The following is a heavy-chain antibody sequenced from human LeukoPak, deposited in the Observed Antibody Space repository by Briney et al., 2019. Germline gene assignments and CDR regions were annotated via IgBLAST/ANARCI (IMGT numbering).Heavy chain of an antibody. J-gene: IGHJ4*02. V-gene: IGHV3-48*01. CDR3: ARGPSGYHNT. Sequence: PGGSLRLSCAASGFTFSSYSMNWVRQAPGKGLEWVSYISSSSSTIYYADSVKGRFTISRDNAKNSLHLQMNSLRAEDTAVYYCARGPSGYHNTGGQGTLVTVSS. CDR1: GFTFSSYS. D-gene: IGHD5-12*01. CDR2: ISSSSSTI.